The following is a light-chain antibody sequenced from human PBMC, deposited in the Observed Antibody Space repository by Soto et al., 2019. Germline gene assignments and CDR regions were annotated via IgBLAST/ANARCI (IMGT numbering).Light chain of an antibody. CDR1: SSDFGGYKY. J-gene: IGLJ3*02. V-gene: IGLV2-11*01. CDR2: DVS. CDR3: CSYAGSYTWV. Sequence: QSALTQPRSVSGSPGQSVSISCAGTSSDFGGYKYVSWYQQHPGKAPKLMIYDVSKRPSGVPDRFSGSKSGNTASLTISGLQAEDEADYYCCSYAGSYTWVFGGGTQLTVL.